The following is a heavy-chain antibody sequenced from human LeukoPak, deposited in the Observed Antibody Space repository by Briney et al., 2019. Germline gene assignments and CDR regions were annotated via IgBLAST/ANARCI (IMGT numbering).Heavy chain of an antibody. CDR3: ARDIVGATSGY. D-gene: IGHD1-26*01. V-gene: IGHV1-2*04. Sequence: ASVKVSCKASGYTFTGYYMHWARQAPGQGLEWMGWINPNSGGTNYAQKFQGWVTMTRDTSISTAYMELSRLRSEDTAVYYCARDIVGATSGYWGQGTLVTVSS. CDR2: INPNSGGT. CDR1: GYTFTGYY. J-gene: IGHJ4*02.